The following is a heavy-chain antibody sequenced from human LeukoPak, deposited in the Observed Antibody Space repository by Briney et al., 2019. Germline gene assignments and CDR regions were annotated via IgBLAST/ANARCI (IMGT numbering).Heavy chain of an antibody. V-gene: IGHV3-30*18. J-gene: IGHJ6*04. CDR3: VKVITMVRGVIKNYYGMDV. D-gene: IGHD3-10*01. CDR2: ISYDGSNK. CDR1: GFTFSSYG. Sequence: GGSLRLSCAASGFTFSSYGMHWVRQAPGKGLEWVTVISYDGSNKYYADSVKGRFTISRDNSKNTLYLQMNSLRAEDTAVYYCVKVITMVRGVIKNYYGMDVWGKGTTVTVSS.